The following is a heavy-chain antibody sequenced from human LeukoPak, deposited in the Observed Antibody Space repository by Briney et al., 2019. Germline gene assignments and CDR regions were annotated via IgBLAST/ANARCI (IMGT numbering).Heavy chain of an antibody. CDR2: IYHSGST. D-gene: IGHD3-10*01. CDR1: GYSISSGYY. V-gene: IGHV4-38-2*02. Sequence: SETLSLTCTVSGYSISSGYYWGWIRQPPGEGLEWIGSIYHSGSTYYNPSLKSRVTISVDTSKNQFSLKLSSVTAADTAVYYCARLMDGSGSYYKNGYFDYWGQGTLVTVSS. J-gene: IGHJ4*02. CDR3: ARLMDGSGSYYKNGYFDY.